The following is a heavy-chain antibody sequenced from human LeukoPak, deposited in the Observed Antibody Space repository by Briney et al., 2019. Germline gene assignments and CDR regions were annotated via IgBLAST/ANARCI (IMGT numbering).Heavy chain of an antibody. CDR1: GGSISSYY. CDR2: IYYSGST. V-gene: IGHV4-59*01. J-gene: IGHJ6*04. D-gene: IGHD5-18*01. CDR3: ARARGYSYGLYYYGMDV. Sequence: PSETLSLTCTVSGGSISSYYWSWIRQPPGKGLEWIGYIYYSGSTNYNPSLKSRVTISVDTSKNQFSLKLSSVTAADTAVYYCARARGYSYGLYYYGMDVWGKGTTVTVSS.